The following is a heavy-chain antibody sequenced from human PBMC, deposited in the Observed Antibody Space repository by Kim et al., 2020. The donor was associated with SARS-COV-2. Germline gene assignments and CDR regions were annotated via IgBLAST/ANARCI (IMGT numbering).Heavy chain of an antibody. V-gene: IGHV4-59*13. Sequence: SETLSLTCTVSGGSISSYYWSWIRQPPGKGLEWIGYIYYSGSTNYNPSLKSRVTISVDTSKNQFSLKLSSVTAADTAVYYCARDSGSSNFDYWGQGTLVT. CDR1: GGSISSYY. CDR3: ARDSGSSNFDY. CDR2: IYYSGST. J-gene: IGHJ4*02. D-gene: IGHD2-2*01.